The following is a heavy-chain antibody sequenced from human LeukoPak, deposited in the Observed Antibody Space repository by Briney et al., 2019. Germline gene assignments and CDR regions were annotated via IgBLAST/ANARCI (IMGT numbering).Heavy chain of an antibody. CDR1: GYSFINYW. J-gene: IGHJ4*02. CDR3: ARGRIQYSDY. CDR2: IYPGDSDT. Sequence: GESLKISCKGSGYSFINYWIGWVRQMPGKGLEWVGIIYPGDSDTRYSPSFQGQVTISADNSISTAYLQWSSLKASDTAMYYCARGRIQYSDYWGQGTLVTVSS. V-gene: IGHV5-51*01. D-gene: IGHD4-11*01.